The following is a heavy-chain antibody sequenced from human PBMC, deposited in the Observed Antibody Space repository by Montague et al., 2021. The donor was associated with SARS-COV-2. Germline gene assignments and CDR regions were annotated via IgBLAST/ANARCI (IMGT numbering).Heavy chain of an antibody. J-gene: IGHJ4*02. CDR2: IYYSGST. CDR1: GGSISSSSYY. Sequence: SETLSLTCTVSGGSISSSSYYWGWIRQPPGKGLEWIGSIYYSGSTYYKXSVKSRVTISVDTSKNQFSLKLSSVTAADTAVYYCARHGKTRIAMIVVVIGYFDYWGRGTLVTVSS. CDR3: ARHGKTRIAMIVVVIGYFDY. V-gene: IGHV4-39*01. D-gene: IGHD3-22*01.